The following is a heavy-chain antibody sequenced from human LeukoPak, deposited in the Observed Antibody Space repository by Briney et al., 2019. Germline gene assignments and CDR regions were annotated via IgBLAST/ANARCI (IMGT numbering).Heavy chain of an antibody. J-gene: IGHJ4*02. CDR1: GYTFTGYY. V-gene: IGHV1-2*06. D-gene: IGHD3-3*01. Sequence: ASVKVSCKASGYTFTGYYMHWVRQATGQGLEWMGRINPNRGGTNSAQKFQGRVTMTRQTSISTAYIVLRRLRSDDTAVYYCARKGFMERWGQGTLVTV. CDR2: INPNRGGT. CDR3: ARKGFMER.